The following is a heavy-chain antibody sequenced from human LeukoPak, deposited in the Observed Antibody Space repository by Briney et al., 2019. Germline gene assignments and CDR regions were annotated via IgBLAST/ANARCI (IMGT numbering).Heavy chain of an antibody. CDR1: GFTFSSYW. CDR2: INQDGSEK. V-gene: IGHV3-7*01. J-gene: IGHJ4*02. CDR3: ARDTYGGFDY. Sequence: PGGSLRLSCAASGFTFSSYWMGWVRLAPGKGLEWVASINQDGSEKYYIDSVGGRFTISRDNAKTSLYLQINSLRAEDTAIFYCARDTYGGFDYWGQGTLVTVSS. D-gene: IGHD4-23*01.